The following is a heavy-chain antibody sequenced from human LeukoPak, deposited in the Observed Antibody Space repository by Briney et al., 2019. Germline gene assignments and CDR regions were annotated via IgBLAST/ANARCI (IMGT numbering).Heavy chain of an antibody. V-gene: IGHV3-7*01. D-gene: IGHD6-13*01. CDR3: ARELTIPAAGWQIQN. J-gene: IGHJ1*01. CDR2: IKQDGSEK. Sequence: GGSLRLSCAASVLTFSTYWMSWVRQAPGKGVEGVANIKQDGSEKYSVASVKGRFIISRDNAKNPLYLQMNSLRAEDTAVYYCARELTIPAAGWQIQNWGQGTLVTVSS. CDR1: VLTFSTYW.